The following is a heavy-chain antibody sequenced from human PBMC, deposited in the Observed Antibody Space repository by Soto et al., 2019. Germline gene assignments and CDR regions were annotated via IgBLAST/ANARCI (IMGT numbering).Heavy chain of an antibody. V-gene: IGHV3-30-3*01. Sequence: GGSLRLSCAASGFTFSSYAMHWVRQAPGKGLEWVAVISYDGSNKYYADSVKGRFTISRDNSKNTLYLQMNSLRAEDTAVYYCARENGGYGIDYWGQGTLVTVSS. CDR1: GFTFSSYA. CDR3: ARENGGYGIDY. J-gene: IGHJ4*02. D-gene: IGHD2-8*01. CDR2: ISYDGSNK.